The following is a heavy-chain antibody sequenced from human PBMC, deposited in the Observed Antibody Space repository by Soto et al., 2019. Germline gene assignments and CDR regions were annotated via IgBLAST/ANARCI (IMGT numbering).Heavy chain of an antibody. Sequence: QVQLVQSGAEVKKPGASVKVSCKASGYTFTSYGISWVRQAPGQGLELMGWTSAYNGNTNYAQKVQGRVTMTTDTTTRTDYLELRSLRSDDTAVYYCARAHFWSGYWLAGMDVWGKWTTVTVSS. J-gene: IGHJ6*04. CDR3: ARAHFWSGYWLAGMDV. D-gene: IGHD3-3*02. V-gene: IGHV1-18*01. CDR2: TSAYNGNT. CDR1: GYTFTSYG.